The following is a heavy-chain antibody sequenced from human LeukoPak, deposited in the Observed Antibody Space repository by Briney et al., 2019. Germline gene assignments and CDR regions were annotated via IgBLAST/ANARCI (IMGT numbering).Heavy chain of an antibody. Sequence: KPSETLSLTCGVSGGSISSYFWTWIRQSPAKGLEWIGEINESGETDYNPSLKSRAKISIDTSRGQFYLTLRSVTAADAAMYYCARVLGIVVVAGATEDNYFDPWGQGILVTVSS. V-gene: IGHV4-34*01. CDR1: GGSISSYF. CDR3: ARVLGIVVVAGATEDNYFDP. CDR2: INESGET. J-gene: IGHJ5*02. D-gene: IGHD2-2*01.